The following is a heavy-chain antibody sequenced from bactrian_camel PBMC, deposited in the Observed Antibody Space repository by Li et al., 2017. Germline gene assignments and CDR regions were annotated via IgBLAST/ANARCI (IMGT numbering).Heavy chain of an antibody. J-gene: IGHJ6*01. D-gene: IGHD3*01. V-gene: IGHV3S35*01. Sequence: QLVESGGDLVQPGGSLRLSCAASGFTISTFSNYAMSWVRQAPGKGLEWVSYISSGGGSTYYADSVKGRFTISRDNAKNTLFLQLNSLKTEDTAMYYCAEEYSGSRCWNAWGQGTQVTVS. CDR2: ISSGGGST. CDR3: AEEYSGSRCWNA. CDR1: GFTISTFSNYA.